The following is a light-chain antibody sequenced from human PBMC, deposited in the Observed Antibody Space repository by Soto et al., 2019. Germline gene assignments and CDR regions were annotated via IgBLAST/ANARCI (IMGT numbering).Light chain of an antibody. CDR1: QSINIY. V-gene: IGKV1-39*01. CDR3: QQSYRSPYT. J-gene: IGKJ2*01. CDR2: AAS. Sequence: IQMTQSPSSLSASVGDRVTVTCRASQSINIYLNWSQQKPGKAPTLLIYAASNLQSGVPSRFSGGGSRTDFTLTISSLQAEDFATYYCQQSYRSPYTFGQGTKLEIK.